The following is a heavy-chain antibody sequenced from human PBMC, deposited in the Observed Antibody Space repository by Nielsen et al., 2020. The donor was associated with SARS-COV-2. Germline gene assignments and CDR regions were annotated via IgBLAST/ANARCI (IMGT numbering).Heavy chain of an antibody. D-gene: IGHD6-19*01. V-gene: IGHV3-30-3*01. CDR3: ASGGVAVAGT. CDR2: ISYDGSNK. CDR1: GFTFSSYA. Sequence: GESLKISCAASGFTFSSYAMHWVRQAPGKGLEWVAVISYDGSNKYYADSVKGRFTISRDNSKNTLYLQMNSLRAEDTAVYYCASGGVAVAGTWGQGTLVTVSS. J-gene: IGHJ5*02.